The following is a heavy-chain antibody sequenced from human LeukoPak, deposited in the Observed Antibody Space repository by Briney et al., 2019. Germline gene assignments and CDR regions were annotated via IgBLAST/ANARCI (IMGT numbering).Heavy chain of an antibody. CDR2: ISNSSYYI. Sequence: PGGSLRLSCAASGFTFSSYSMNWIRQAPGKGLEWVSYISNSSYYIYYAESVKGRFTISRDNAKNSLYLQMNSLRDEHTAVYQCAGERCSSASCSSYYYMDVWGKGTTVTVSS. D-gene: IGHD2-2*01. V-gene: IGHV3-21*01. J-gene: IGHJ6*03. CDR3: AGERCSSASCSSYYYMDV. CDR1: GFTFSSYS.